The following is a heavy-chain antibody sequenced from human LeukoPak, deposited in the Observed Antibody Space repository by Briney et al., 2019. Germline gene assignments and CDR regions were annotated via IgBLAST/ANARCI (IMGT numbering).Heavy chain of an antibody. V-gene: IGHV3-48*02. Sequence: GGSLRLSCAASGFTFSSYSMNWVRQASGKGLEWVSYISSSSSTIYYADSVKGRFTISRDNAKNSLYLQMNSLRDEDTAVYYCARLQRETGYYLDYFDYWGQGTLVTVSS. CDR2: ISSSSSTI. D-gene: IGHD3-9*01. J-gene: IGHJ4*02. CDR1: GFTFSSYS. CDR3: ARLQRETGYYLDYFDY.